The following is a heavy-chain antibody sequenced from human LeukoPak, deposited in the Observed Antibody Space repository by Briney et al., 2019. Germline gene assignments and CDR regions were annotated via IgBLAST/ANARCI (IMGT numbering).Heavy chain of an antibody. CDR2: IYTSGST. J-gene: IGHJ1*01. Sequence: PSETLSLTCTVSGGSISSGSYYWSWIRQPAGKGLEWIGRIYTSGSTNYNPSLKSRVTISVDTSKNQFSLKLSSVTAADTAVYYCASGGDSIRRVGYFQHWGQGTLVTVSS. V-gene: IGHV4-61*02. CDR1: GGSISSGSYY. D-gene: IGHD2-21*02. CDR3: ASGGDSIRRVGYFQH.